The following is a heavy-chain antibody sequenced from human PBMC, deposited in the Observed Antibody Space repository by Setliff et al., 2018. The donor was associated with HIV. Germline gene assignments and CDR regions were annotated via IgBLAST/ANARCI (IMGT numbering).Heavy chain of an antibody. V-gene: IGHV1-18*01. CDR1: GYTFTSYG. Sequence: ASVKVSCKASGYTFTSYGISWVRQAPGQGLEWMGWISAYNGNTNYAQKFQGSITSTTDTSTNTAYMELRSLRSDDTAVYYCARDDFTVSTKGDYWGQGTLVTVSS. CDR2: ISAYNGNT. CDR3: ARDDFTVSTKGDY. J-gene: IGHJ4*02. D-gene: IGHD4-17*01.